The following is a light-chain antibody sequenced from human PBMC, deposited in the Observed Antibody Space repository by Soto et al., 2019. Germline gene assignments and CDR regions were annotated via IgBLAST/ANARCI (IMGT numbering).Light chain of an antibody. CDR3: SSYTSSSTPHVV. V-gene: IGLV2-14*03. J-gene: IGLJ2*01. CDR1: SSDVGGYNY. Sequence: QSALTQPASVSGSPGQSITISCTGTSSDVGGYNYVSWYQQHPGKAPKLMIYDVGTRPSGVSSRFSGSKSGNTASLTISGLQAEDEADYYCSSYTSSSTPHVVFGGGTKLTVL. CDR2: DVG.